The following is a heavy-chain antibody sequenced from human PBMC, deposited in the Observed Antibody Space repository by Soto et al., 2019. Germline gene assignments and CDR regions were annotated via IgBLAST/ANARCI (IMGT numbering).Heavy chain of an antibody. J-gene: IGHJ5*02. V-gene: IGHV1-69*01. D-gene: IGHD2-2*02. CDR3: ARAAHCSSTSCYSWFYP. CDR1: GGTLSSYA. Sequence: QVQLVQSGAEVKKHGTSVKVSCKASGGTLSSYAISWVRQAPGQGLEWMGGIIPIFGTANYAQKFQGRVTITADESTSTAYMELSSLRSEDTAVYYCARAAHCSSTSCYSWFYPWGQGTLVTVSS. CDR2: IIPIFGTA.